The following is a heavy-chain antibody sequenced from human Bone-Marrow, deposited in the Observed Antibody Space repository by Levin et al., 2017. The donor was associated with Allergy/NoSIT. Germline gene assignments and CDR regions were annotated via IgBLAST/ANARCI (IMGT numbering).Heavy chain of an antibody. CDR1: GYTFTGYY. J-gene: IGHJ6*02. CDR2: INPNSGGT. V-gene: IGHV1-2*06. CDR3: ARAPFYYDCSSTSCYSPIFGMDV. Sequence: ASVKVSCKASGYTFTGYYMHWVRQAPGQGLEWMGRINPNSGGTNYAQKFQGRVTMTRDTSISTAYMELSRLRSDDTAVYYCARAPFYYDCSSTSCYSPIFGMDVWGQGTTVTVSS. D-gene: IGHD2-2*01.